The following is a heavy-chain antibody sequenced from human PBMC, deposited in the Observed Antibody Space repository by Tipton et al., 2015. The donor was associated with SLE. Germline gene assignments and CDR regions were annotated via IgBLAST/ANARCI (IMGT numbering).Heavy chain of an antibody. CDR3: ARCRELFDAFDI. Sequence: LRLSCTVSGGSISSYYWSWIRQPPGKGLEWIGYIYYSGSTNYNPSLKSRVTISVDTSKNQFSLKLSSVTATDTAEYYCARCRELFDAFDIWGQGTMVTVSS. V-gene: IGHV4-59*01. CDR2: IYYSGST. D-gene: IGHD1-7*01. J-gene: IGHJ3*02. CDR1: GGSISSYY.